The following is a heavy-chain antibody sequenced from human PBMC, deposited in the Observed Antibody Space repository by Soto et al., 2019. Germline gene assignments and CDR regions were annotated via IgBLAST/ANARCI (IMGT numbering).Heavy chain of an antibody. CDR3: TRRCSSTSCPSGFDY. V-gene: IGHV3-73*01. CDR1: GFTFSGSA. Sequence: GGSLRLSCAASGFTFSGSAMHWVRQASGKGLEWVGRIRSKANSYATAYAASVKGRFTISRDDSKNTAYLQMNSLKTEDTAVYYCTRRCSSTSCPSGFDYWGQGTLVTVSS. J-gene: IGHJ4*02. CDR2: IRSKANSYAT. D-gene: IGHD2-2*01.